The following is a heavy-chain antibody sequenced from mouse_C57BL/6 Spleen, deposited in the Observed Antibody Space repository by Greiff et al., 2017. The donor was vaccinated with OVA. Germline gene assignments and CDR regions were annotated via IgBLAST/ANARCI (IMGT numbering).Heavy chain of an antibody. D-gene: IGHD1-1*01. J-gene: IGHJ4*01. CDR1: GFTFSSYA. V-gene: IGHV5-9-1*02. CDR3: TRDYGSSPHYYAMDY. Sequence: DVMLVESGEGLVKPGGSLKLSCAASGFTFSSYAMSWVRQTPEKRLEWVAYISSGGDYTYYADTVKGRFTISRDNARNTLYLQMSSLKSEDTAMYYCTRDYGSSPHYYAMDYWGQGTSVTVSS. CDR2: ISSGGDYT.